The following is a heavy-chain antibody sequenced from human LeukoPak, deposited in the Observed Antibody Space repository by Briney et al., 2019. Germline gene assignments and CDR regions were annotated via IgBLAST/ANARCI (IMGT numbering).Heavy chain of an antibody. V-gene: IGHV3-33*06. D-gene: IGHD3-3*01. CDR1: GFTFSSYG. CDR2: IWYDGSNK. CDR3: AKDHPGITIFGVVNSSDY. J-gene: IGHJ4*02. Sequence: PGRSLRLSCAASGFTFSSYGMHWVRQAPGKGLEWVAVIWYDGSNKYYADSVKGRFTISRDNSKNTLYLQMNSLRAEDTAVYYCAKDHPGITIFGVVNSSDYWGQGTLVTVSS.